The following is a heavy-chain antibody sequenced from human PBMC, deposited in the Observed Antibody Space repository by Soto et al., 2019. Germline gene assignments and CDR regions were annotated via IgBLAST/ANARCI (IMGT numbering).Heavy chain of an antibody. V-gene: IGHV1-69*13. J-gene: IGHJ4*02. CDR3: ARGGYSGSYHYYFDY. Sequence: VKLSCKASRVTFSCYAISWVRQAPGQGLEWMGGIIPIFGTANYAQKFQGRVTITADESTSTAYMELSSLRSEDTAVYYCARGGYSGSYHYYFDYWGQGTLVTVSS. CDR2: IIPIFGTA. D-gene: IGHD1-26*01. CDR1: RVTFSCYA.